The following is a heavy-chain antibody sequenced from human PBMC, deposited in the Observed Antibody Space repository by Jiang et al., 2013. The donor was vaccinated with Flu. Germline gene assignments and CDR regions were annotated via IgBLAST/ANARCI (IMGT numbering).Heavy chain of an antibody. V-gene: IGHV1-69*10. CDR3: ARGKGGSGNYYTPLDF. D-gene: IGHD3-10*01. CDR1: GGTFSNFP. J-gene: IGHJ4*02. Sequence: SGAEVKKPGSSVRVSCQASGGTFSNFPISWVRQAPGQGLEWMGGILSIIGLTNYAQRFQGRVTITADRSTSTAYMELSSLRSEDTAVYYCARGKGGSGNYYTPLDFWGQGTLVTVSS. CDR2: ILSIIGLT.